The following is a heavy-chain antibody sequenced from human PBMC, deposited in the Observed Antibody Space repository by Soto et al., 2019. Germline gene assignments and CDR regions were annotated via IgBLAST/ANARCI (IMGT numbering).Heavy chain of an antibody. CDR1: GGSINAFF. CDR2: IFYSGST. Sequence: QVQLQESGPGLVKPSETLSLTCTVSGGSINAFFWSWVRQPPGKGLESIGYIFYSGSTNYNPSLKIRVTLSLDTSKTQFSLNLTSVTAADTAVYYCATQTGLYYYGMDVWGQGTTVAVSS. V-gene: IGHV4-59*01. CDR3: ATQTGLYYYGMDV. J-gene: IGHJ6*02.